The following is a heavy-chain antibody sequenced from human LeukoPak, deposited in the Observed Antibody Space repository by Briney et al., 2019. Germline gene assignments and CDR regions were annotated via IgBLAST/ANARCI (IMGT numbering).Heavy chain of an antibody. CDR1: GGSIGSYY. D-gene: IGHD6-19*01. Sequence: SETLSLTCTVSGGSIGSYYWNWIRQAPGKGLEWIGYIHYSGSTNHNSALKSRVTISVDTSKNQYSLKLSSVTAADTAVYYCARDGVAGGFDYWGQGTLVTVSS. J-gene: IGHJ4*02. CDR2: IHYSGST. CDR3: ARDGVAGGFDY. V-gene: IGHV4-59*01.